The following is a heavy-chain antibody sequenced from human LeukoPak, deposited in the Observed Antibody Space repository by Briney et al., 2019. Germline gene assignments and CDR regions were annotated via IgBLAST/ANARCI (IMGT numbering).Heavy chain of an antibody. J-gene: IGHJ4*02. CDR1: GYTFTSYY. CDR3: ARDSSHKMGTTPTPYFDY. CDR2: INPSGGST. V-gene: IGHV1-46*01. Sequence: VASVKVSCRASGYTFTSYYMHWVRQAPGQGLEWMGIINPSGGSTSYAQKFQGRVTMTRDTSTSTVYMELSSPRSEDTALYYCARDSSHKMGTTPTPYFDYWGQGTLVTVSS. D-gene: IGHD1-7*01.